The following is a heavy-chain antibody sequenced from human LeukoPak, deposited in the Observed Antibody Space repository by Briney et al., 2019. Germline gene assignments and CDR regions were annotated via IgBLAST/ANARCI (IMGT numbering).Heavy chain of an antibody. J-gene: IGHJ4*02. V-gene: IGHV3-7*01. CDR1: GFTSSSFW. CDR2: TKQDGGEA. D-gene: IGHD3-22*01. CDR3: ASSNYYDISAYSDY. Sequence: GGSLSLSCAASGFTSSSFWMGCVRQAPKKWLGWVSNTKQDGGEAYYVDSVKGRFTISRDNAKNSLYLQMNSLRDDDTAVYYCASSNYYDISAYSDYWGQGTLVTVSS.